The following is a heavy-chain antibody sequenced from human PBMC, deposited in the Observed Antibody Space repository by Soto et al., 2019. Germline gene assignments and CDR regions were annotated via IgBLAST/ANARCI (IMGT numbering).Heavy chain of an antibody. V-gene: IGHV4-61*01. CDR3: ARSGSPVGVVIRYYYYGMDV. D-gene: IGHD3-3*01. J-gene: IGHJ6*02. CDR2: IYYSGST. Sequence: PSETLSLTCTVSGGSVSSGSYYWSWIRQPPGKGLDWIGYIYYSGSTNYNPSLKSRVTISVDTSKNQFSLKLSSVTAADTAVYYCARSGSPVGVVIRYYYYGMDVWGQGTTVTVSS. CDR1: GGSVSSGSYY.